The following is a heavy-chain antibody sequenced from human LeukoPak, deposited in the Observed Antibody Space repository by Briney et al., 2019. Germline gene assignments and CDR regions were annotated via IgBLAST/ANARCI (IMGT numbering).Heavy chain of an antibody. D-gene: IGHD3-16*01. CDR1: GGSISSNY. V-gene: IGHV4-59*01. Sequence: SETLSLTCTVSGGSISSNYWSWIRQPPGEGLEWIGYIYYSGTTNYNPSLKSRVTISVHASKNQFSLKLTSVTAADTAVYYCARGGGGAPRYNWFDPWGQGTLVTVSS. J-gene: IGHJ5*02. CDR3: ARGGGGAPRYNWFDP. CDR2: IYYSGTT.